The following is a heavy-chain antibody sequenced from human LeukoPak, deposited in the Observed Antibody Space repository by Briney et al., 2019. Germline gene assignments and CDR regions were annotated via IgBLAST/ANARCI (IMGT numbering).Heavy chain of an antibody. CDR1: GGTFSSYA. CDR3: ARGAGEAVAALYYFDY. D-gene: IGHD6-19*01. Sequence: ASVKVSCKASGGTFSSYAISWVRQAPGQGLELMGGIIPIFGTANYAQKFQGRVTITADESTSTAYMELSSLRSEDTAVYYCARGAGEAVAALYYFDYWGQGTLVTVSS. V-gene: IGHV1-69*13. J-gene: IGHJ4*02. CDR2: IIPIFGTA.